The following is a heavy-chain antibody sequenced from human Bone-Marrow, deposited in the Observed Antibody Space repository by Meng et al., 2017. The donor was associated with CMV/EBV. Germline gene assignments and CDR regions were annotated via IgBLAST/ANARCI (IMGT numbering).Heavy chain of an antibody. V-gene: IGHV1-69*10. CDR2: IIPILGIA. J-gene: IGHJ4*02. CDR1: GGTFSSYT. D-gene: IGHD4-11*01. Sequence: SVKVSCKASGGTFSSYTISWVRQAPGQGLEWMGGIIPILGIANYAQKFQGRVTITADKSTSTAYMELSSLRSEDTAVYYCARGGDYSNSVDYWGQGTLVTVSS. CDR3: ARGGDYSNSVDY.